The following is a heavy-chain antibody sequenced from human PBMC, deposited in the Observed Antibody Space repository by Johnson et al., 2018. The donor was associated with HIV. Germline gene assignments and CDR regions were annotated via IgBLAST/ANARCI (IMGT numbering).Heavy chain of an antibody. CDR3: AKERAYIRIFDI. V-gene: IGHV3-53*04. J-gene: IGHJ3*02. D-gene: IGHD1-14*01. CDR1: GFTVSSNY. Sequence: MLLVESGGGLVKPGGSLRLSCAASGFTVSSNYMSWVRQAPGKGLEWVSVIYSGGSTYYADSVKGRFTISRDNAKNSLYLQINSLRAEDTAMYYCAKERAYIRIFDIWGQGTVFTVSS. CDR2: IYSGGST.